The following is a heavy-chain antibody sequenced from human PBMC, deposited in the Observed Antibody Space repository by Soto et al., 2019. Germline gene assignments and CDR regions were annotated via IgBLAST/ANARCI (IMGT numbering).Heavy chain of an antibody. J-gene: IGHJ5*02. V-gene: IGHV3-11*01. CDR1: GFTFSDYY. D-gene: IGHD5-18*01. CDR3: ARDSPQNSYALNWFDP. Sequence: QVQLVESGGGLVKPGGSLRLSCAASGFTFSDYYMSWIRQAPGKGLEWVSYISSSGSTIYYADSVKGQFTISRDNAKNSLYLQMNRLRAEDTAVYSCARDSPQNSYALNWFDPWGQGTLVTVSS. CDR2: ISSSGSTI.